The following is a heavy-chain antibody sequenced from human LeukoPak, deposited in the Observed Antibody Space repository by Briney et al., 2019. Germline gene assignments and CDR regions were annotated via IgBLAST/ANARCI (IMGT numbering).Heavy chain of an antibody. V-gene: IGHV3-30*18. CDR2: ISYDGSNK. CDR3: AKDTRYCSGGSCQRRGYYYGMDV. J-gene: IGHJ6*02. Sequence: GRSLRLSCAASGFTFSSYGMHWVRQAPGKGLEWVAVISYDGSNKYYADSVKGRFTISRDNSKNTLYLQMNSLRAEDTAVCYCAKDTRYCSGGSCQRRGYYYGMDVWAKGPRSPSP. D-gene: IGHD2-15*01. CDR1: GFTFSSYG.